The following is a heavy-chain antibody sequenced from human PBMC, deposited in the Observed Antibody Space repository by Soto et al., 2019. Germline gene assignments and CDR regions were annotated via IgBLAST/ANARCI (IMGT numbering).Heavy chain of an antibody. CDR3: ARLYSSGWYYFDY. J-gene: IGHJ4*02. D-gene: IGHD6-19*01. V-gene: IGHV1-3*01. CDR1: GYTFTSYA. CDR2: INAGNGNT. Sequence: VASVKVSCKASGYTFTSYAMHWVRQAPGQRLEWMGWINAGNGNTKYSQKFQGRVTITRDTSASTAYMELSSLRSEDTAVYYCARLYSSGWYYFDYWGQGTLVTVSS.